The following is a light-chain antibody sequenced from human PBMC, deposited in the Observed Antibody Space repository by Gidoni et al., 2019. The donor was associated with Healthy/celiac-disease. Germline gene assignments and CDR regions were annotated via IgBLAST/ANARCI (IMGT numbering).Light chain of an antibody. CDR1: QSVSR. CDR3: QQRSNWPRT. J-gene: IGKJ1*01. Sequence: EIVLTQSPATLSLSPGERATLSCRASQSVSRLLIYDASNRATVSPARFRGSGSGTDFTLTISSLEYEDFAVYYCQQRSNWPRTFGQGTKVEIK. CDR2: DAS. V-gene: IGKV3-11*01.